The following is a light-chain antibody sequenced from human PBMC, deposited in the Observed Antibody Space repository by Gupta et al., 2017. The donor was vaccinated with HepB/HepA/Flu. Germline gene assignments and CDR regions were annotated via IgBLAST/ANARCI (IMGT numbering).Light chain of an antibody. V-gene: IGKV1-39*01. Sequence: DIPMTQSPSSLSASVGARVTITCRASQSSSSYVKWYQQKPGKAPKLLFDAAYSLQSGAPSRCSGSGAGTDFTLTSSSLQPEDVATYYCQQSYRTPLTFGGGTKVEIK. CDR1: QSSSSY. J-gene: IGKJ4*01. CDR3: QQSYRTPLT. CDR2: AAY.